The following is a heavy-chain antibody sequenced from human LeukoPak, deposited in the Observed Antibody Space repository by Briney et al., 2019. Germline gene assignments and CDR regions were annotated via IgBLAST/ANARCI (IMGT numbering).Heavy chain of an antibody. CDR3: ARVTGYMIEGQFDY. CDR2: IYYSGST. CDR1: GGSISSYY. D-gene: IGHD3-22*01. J-gene: IGHJ4*02. V-gene: IGHV4-59*01. Sequence: SETLSLTCTVSGGSISSYYWSWIRQPPGKGLEWIGYIYYSGSTNYNSSFKSRVTISIDTSKNQFSLRLSSVTAADTAVYYCARVTGYMIEGQFDYWGQGTLVTVSS.